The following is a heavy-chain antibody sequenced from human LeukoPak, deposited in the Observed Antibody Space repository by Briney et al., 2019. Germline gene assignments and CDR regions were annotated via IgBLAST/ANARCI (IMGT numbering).Heavy chain of an antibody. D-gene: IGHD5-24*01. Sequence: SVKVSCKASGGTFSSYAISWVRQAPGQGLEWMGRIIPILGIANYAQKFQGRVTITADKSTSTAYMELSSLRSEDTAVYYCARSLVEMATIEKGSWFDPWGQGTLVTVSS. CDR2: IIPILGIA. J-gene: IGHJ5*02. CDR1: GGTFSSYA. V-gene: IGHV1-69*04. CDR3: ARSLVEMATIEKGSWFDP.